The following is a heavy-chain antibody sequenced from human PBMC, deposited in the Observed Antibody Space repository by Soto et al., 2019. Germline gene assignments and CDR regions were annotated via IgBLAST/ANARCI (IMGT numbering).Heavy chain of an antibody. CDR1: GGSMSRFY. D-gene: IGHD5-18*01. CDR2: VSYTVGA. CDR3: VRSLEPRAMASFVY. Sequence: PSETLSLTCSVSGGSMSRFYWGWVRQPPGKGLEWIAHVSYTVGATYHPALKSRVSISLDTSKNQISLELTSVTAADTAVYYCVRSLEPRAMASFVYSGPGTLLTRSS. J-gene: IGHJ4*02. V-gene: IGHV4-59*01.